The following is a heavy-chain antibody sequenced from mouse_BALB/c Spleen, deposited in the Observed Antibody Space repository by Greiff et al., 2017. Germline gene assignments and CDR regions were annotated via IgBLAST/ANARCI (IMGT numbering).Heavy chain of an antibody. D-gene: IGHD3-3*01. CDR3: ARDRGYWYFDV. Sequence: EVQLVESGGGLVQPGGSRKLSCAASGFTFSDYGMAWVRQAPGKGPEWVAFISNLAYSIYYADTVTGRFTISRENAKNTLYLEMSSLRSEDTAMYYCARDRGYWYFDVWGAGTTVTVSS. V-gene: IGHV5-15*02. J-gene: IGHJ1*01. CDR1: GFTFSDYG. CDR2: ISNLAYSI.